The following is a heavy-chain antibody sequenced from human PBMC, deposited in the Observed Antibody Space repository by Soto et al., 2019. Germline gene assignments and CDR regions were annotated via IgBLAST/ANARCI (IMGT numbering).Heavy chain of an antibody. V-gene: IGHV3-23*01. D-gene: IGHD1-1*01. CDR1: GFTFSSYA. J-gene: IGHJ4*02. Sequence: VGSLRLSCAASGFTFSSYAMSWVRQAPGKGLEWVSSISGSGGGTYYADSVKGRFTFSRDNSKNTLYLQMNSLRAEDTAVYYCAKFGMATTKRSPPYYIDYWGQGVLVTVSS. CDR2: ISGSGGGT. CDR3: AKFGMATTKRSPPYYIDY.